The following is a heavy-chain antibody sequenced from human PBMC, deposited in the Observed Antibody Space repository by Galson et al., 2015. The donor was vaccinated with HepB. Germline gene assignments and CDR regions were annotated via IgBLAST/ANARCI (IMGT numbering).Heavy chain of an antibody. D-gene: IGHD2-2*01. CDR3: AVYCSSTSCYAGGLDY. CDR2: IYAGNGNT. Sequence: SVKVSCKASGYTFTSYAMHWVRQAPGQRLEWMGWIYAGNGNTKYSQKFQGRVTITRDTSASTAYMELSSLRSEDTAVYYCAVYCSSTSCYAGGLDYWGQGTLVTVSS. J-gene: IGHJ4*02. V-gene: IGHV1-3*01. CDR1: GYTFTSYA.